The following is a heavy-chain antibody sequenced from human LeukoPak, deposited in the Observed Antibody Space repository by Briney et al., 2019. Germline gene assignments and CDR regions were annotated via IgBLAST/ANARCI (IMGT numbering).Heavy chain of an antibody. Sequence: PSGTLSLTCAVSGGSISSSNCWSWVRQPPGKGLEWIGQIYHSGSTTYNPSLKSRVTISVDKSKNQFSLKLNSVTAADTAGYYCARHINRGRAAAAPNWFDPWGQGTLVTVSS. D-gene: IGHD6-13*01. J-gene: IGHJ5*02. CDR1: GGSISSSNC. CDR3: ARHINRGRAAAAPNWFDP. CDR2: IYHSGST. V-gene: IGHV4-4*02.